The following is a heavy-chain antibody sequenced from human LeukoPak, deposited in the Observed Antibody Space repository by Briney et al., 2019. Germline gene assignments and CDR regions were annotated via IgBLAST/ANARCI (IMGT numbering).Heavy chain of an antibody. CDR3: ARDTAMAHNWFDP. J-gene: IGHJ5*02. Sequence: ASVKVSCKASGGTFSSYAISWVRQAPGQGLEWMGGIIPIFGTANYAQKFQGRVTITADESTSTAYMELSSLRSEDTAVYYCARDTAMAHNWFDPWGQGTLVTVSS. CDR2: IIPIFGTA. V-gene: IGHV1-69*13. CDR1: GGTFSSYA. D-gene: IGHD5-18*01.